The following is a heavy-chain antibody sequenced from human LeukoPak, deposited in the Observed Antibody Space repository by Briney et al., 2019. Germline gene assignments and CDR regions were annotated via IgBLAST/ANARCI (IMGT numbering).Heavy chain of an antibody. CDR3: AARPGDLAVPFDY. Sequence: AGGSLRLSCAASGFTFDTHAMTWVRQAPGKGLEYVSLISGSGDITYYARSLKDRFTISRDNSKTTLYLQMHSLRAEDTAMYYCAARPGDLAVPFDYWGQGTLVTVSS. D-gene: IGHD3-10*01. J-gene: IGHJ4*02. CDR1: GFTFDTHA. CDR2: ISGSGDIT. V-gene: IGHV3-23*01.